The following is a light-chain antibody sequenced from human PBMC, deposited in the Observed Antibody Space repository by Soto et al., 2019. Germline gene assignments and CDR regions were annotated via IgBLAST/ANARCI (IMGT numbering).Light chain of an antibody. Sequence: EFVLTQSPGTLSLSPGERATLSCRASQSVSSTYVAWYQKKPGQAPRLLISGASSRATGIPGRFSGSGSGTDFTLTISRLEPEDFAVYFCQQYDGSSLTFGGGTKVEIK. CDR2: GAS. V-gene: IGKV3-20*01. CDR3: QQYDGSSLT. CDR1: QSVSSTY. J-gene: IGKJ4*01.